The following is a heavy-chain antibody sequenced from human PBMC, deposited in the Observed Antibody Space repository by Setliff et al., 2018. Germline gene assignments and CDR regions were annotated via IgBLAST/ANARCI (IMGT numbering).Heavy chain of an antibody. D-gene: IGHD5-18*01. V-gene: IGHV1-8*02. CDR2: VNPNSGNT. J-gene: IGHJ5*02. Sequence: GASVKVSCKTSGYTFTNYDINWVRQATGQGLEWMGWVNPNSGNTGYAQNFQGRVSMTRNTSISTAYMELNSLTSEDTAVYYCARSKVEAAMVKHNWFDPWGQGTLVTVSS. CDR3: ARSKVEAAMVKHNWFDP. CDR1: GYTFTNYD.